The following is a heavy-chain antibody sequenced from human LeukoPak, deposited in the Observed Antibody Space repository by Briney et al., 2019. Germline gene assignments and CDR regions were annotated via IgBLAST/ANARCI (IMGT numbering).Heavy chain of an antibody. V-gene: IGHV4-61*02. D-gene: IGHD4-23*01. CDR3: TRGGHDYGGSFDT. Sequence: RPSETLSLTCAISGASIASGSYHWDWIRQPAGSRPEYMGRISAGGRTNYNPSLKSRLTISMDTSKNHVPLRLSSVTAADTALYFCTRGGHDYGGSFDTWGPGILVTVSS. CDR1: GASIASGSYH. J-gene: IGHJ5*02. CDR2: ISAGGRT.